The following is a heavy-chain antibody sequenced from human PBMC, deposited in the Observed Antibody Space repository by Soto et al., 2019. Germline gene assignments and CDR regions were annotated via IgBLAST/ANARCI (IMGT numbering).Heavy chain of an antibody. CDR3: ARVAFGPIDY. CDR1: NYSLSNGYY. D-gene: IGHD3-16*01. Sequence: SETLSLTCTVSNYSLSNGYYCGWIRQSPGEGLEWIVSMYHSGTTYYNPSLKSRVTISIDTSKNQFSLKLTSVTSADTAVYFCARVAFGPIDYWGQGTLVTVSS. J-gene: IGHJ4*02. V-gene: IGHV4-38-2*02. CDR2: MYHSGTT.